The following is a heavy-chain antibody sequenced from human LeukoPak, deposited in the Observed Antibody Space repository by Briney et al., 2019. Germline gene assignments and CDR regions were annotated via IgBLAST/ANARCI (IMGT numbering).Heavy chain of an antibody. V-gene: IGHV3-15*01. CDR3: TVVNYGSGSYPLGY. CDR1: GFTFDDYA. J-gene: IGHJ4*02. Sequence: PGGSLRLSCAASGFTFDDYAMHWVRQAPGKGLEWVGRIKNKPDGGTTDYAAPVQGRFTISRDDSKNTLSLQMNSLKAEDTAVYYCTVVNYGSGSYPLGYWGQGTLVTVSS. D-gene: IGHD3-10*01. CDR2: IKNKPDGGTT.